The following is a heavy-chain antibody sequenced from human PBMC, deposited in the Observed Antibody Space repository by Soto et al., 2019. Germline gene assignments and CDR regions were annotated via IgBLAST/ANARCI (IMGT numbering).Heavy chain of an antibody. CDR3: ARRYGGSIDY. CDR2: IYYSGST. CDR1: GGSISSYY. V-gene: IGHV4-59*08. Sequence: QVQLQESGPGLVKPSEPLSLTCTVSGGSISSYYWSWIRQPPGKGLEWIGYIYYSGSTNYNPSLKSQVTISVDTSKNQFSPKLSLVTAADTAVYVCARRYGGSIDYWGQGTLVTVSS. J-gene: IGHJ4*02. D-gene: IGHD2-15*01.